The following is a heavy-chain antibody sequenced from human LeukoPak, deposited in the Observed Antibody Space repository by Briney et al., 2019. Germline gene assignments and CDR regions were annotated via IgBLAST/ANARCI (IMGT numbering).Heavy chain of an antibody. V-gene: IGHV4-38-2*02. CDR1: GYSISSGYY. D-gene: IGHD3-10*01. J-gene: IGHJ6*03. CDR2: IYHSGST. CDR3: ARDRLLLWFGETPYYMDV. Sequence: SETLSLTCTVSGYSISSGYYWGWIRQPPGRGLEWIGSIYHSGSTYYNPSLKSRVTISVDTSKNQFSLKLSSVTAADTAVYYCARDRLLLWFGETPYYMDVWGKGTTVTVSS.